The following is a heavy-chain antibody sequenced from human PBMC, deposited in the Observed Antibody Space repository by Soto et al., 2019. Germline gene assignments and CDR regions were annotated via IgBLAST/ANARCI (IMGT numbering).Heavy chain of an antibody. CDR3: ATGRSEIVPGAMDT. CDR2: IYPTGRT. J-gene: IGHJ5*02. Sequence: QVQLQESGPGLVKPSETLSLSCTVSGGSFSSYYCNWVRKSAGKGLEWLGRIYPTGRTTYNPSLKSRLTRSVDTSKNQFSLRLTSMTAADTAVYYCATGRSEIVPGAMDTWGQGTLVTVSS. V-gene: IGHV4-4*07. D-gene: IGHD2-2*01. CDR1: GGSFSSYY.